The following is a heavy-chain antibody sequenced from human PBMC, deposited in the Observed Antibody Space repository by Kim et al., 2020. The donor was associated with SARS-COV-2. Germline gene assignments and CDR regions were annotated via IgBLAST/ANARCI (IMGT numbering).Heavy chain of an antibody. Sequence: GGSLRLSCAASGFTFSSYGVHWVRQAPGKGLEGVAVISYDGSNKYYADSVKGRFTIARDNSKNTLYLQMNSLRAEDTAVYYCANDVVYRGTTGSTWFAPCGQGTLVTVSS. D-gene: IGHD1-7*01. J-gene: IGHJ5*02. CDR2: ISYDGSNK. V-gene: IGHV3-30*18. CDR1: GFTFSSYG. CDR3: ANDVVYRGTTGSTWFAP.